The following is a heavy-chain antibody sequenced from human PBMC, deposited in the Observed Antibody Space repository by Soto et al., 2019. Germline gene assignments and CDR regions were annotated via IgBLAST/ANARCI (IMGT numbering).Heavy chain of an antibody. J-gene: IGHJ5*02. CDR3: ARENYYDSSGLFDP. Sequence: GRLLRLSCAASGFTFSSYGMHRVRQAPGKGLEWVAVIWYDGSNKYYADSVKGRFTISRDNSKNTLYLQMNSLRAEDTAVYYCARENYYDSSGLFDPWGQGTLVTVSS. V-gene: IGHV3-33*01. CDR2: IWYDGSNK. D-gene: IGHD3-22*01. CDR1: GFTFSSYG.